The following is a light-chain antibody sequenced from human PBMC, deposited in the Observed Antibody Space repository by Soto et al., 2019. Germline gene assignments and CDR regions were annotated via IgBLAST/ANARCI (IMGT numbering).Light chain of an antibody. CDR2: WAS. CDR1: QSILYSSNNKNY. CDR3: QQYFRAPLT. V-gene: IGKV4-1*01. Sequence: DIVMTQSPDSLSVSLGERAAINCKSSQSILYSSNNKNYLAWYQQKPGQPXKXXIYWASTRESGVPDRFSGSGSGTDFTITISSLQAEDGEVYDGQQYFRAPLTFGGGTKVDIK. J-gene: IGKJ4*01.